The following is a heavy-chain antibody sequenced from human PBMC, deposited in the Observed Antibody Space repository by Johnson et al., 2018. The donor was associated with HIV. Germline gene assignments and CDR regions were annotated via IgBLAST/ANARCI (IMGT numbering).Heavy chain of an antibody. CDR3: ARACRDGYTCDAFDI. V-gene: IGHV3-66*01. CDR1: GFTFSNVW. CDR2: IFSGGTT. Sequence: VQLVESGGGLVKPGGSLRVSCAASGFTFSNVWMSWVRQAPGKGLEWVSVIFSGGTTYYADSVKGRFTISRDNSKNTLYLQMNSLRAEDTAVYYCARACRDGYTCDAFDIWGQGTMVTVSS. J-gene: IGHJ3*02. D-gene: IGHD5-24*01.